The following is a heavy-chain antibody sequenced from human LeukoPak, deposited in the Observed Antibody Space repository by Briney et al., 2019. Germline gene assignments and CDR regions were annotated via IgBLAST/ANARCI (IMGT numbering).Heavy chain of an antibody. V-gene: IGHV4-59*01. CDR1: ADSITKYY. D-gene: IGHD3-3*01. CDR3: ARRDFWGGYFFDH. J-gene: IGHJ4*02. CDR2: VYYRGST. Sequence: SETLSLTCAVSADSITKYYWNWIRQPPGKGLEWIGYVYYRGSTNYNPSLKSRVTISLDAPLNQFSLRLTSATPEDTAMYYCARRDFWGGYFFDHWGQGTLATVSS.